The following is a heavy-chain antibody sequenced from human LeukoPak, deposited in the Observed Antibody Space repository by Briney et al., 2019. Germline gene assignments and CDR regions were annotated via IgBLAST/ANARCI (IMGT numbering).Heavy chain of an antibody. D-gene: IGHD3-3*01. V-gene: IGHV3-7*03. Sequence: PGGSLRLSCAASGFTFSSYWMSWVRQAPGKGLEWVANIKQDGSEKYYVDSVKGRFTISRDNAKNSLYLQMNSLRAEDTAVYYCARAGLYYDVIYYYYYGMDVWGQGTTVTVSS. CDR1: GFTFSSYW. J-gene: IGHJ6*02. CDR2: IKQDGSEK. CDR3: ARAGLYYDVIYYYYYGMDV.